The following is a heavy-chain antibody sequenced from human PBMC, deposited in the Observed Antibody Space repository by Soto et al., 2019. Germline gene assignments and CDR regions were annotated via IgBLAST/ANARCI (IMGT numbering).Heavy chain of an antibody. D-gene: IGHD3-16*01. CDR2: IGTAGDT. CDR1: GFTFSSYD. CDR3: ARGGEARIQEPIDY. Sequence: GGSLRPSCAAPGFTFSSYDMHWVRQATGKGLEWVSAIGTAGDTYYPGSVKGRFTISRENAKNSLYLQMNSLRAGDTAVYYCARGGEARIQEPIDYWGQGTLVTVSS. J-gene: IGHJ4*02. V-gene: IGHV3-13*01.